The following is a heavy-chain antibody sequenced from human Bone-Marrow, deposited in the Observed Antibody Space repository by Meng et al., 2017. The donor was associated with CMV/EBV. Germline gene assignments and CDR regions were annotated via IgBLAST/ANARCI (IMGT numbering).Heavy chain of an antibody. CDR3: VRPHSAVYYDAMDA. CDR2: IYYTGTT. D-gene: IGHD2-15*01. CDR1: GGSIRSSSYY. J-gene: IGHJ6*01. Sequence: GSLRLSCAVSGGSIRSSSYYWGWIRQPPGKGLEWIGSIYYTGTTYYSPSLKSRVTISVDASKNQFSLKLNSVTAADTLLYYCVRPHSAVYYDAMDAWGQGTTVTGSS. V-gene: IGHV4-39*07.